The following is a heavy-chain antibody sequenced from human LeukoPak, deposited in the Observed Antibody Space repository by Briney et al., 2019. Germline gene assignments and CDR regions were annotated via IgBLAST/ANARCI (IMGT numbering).Heavy chain of an antibody. CDR1: GFTFSSNY. D-gene: IGHD3-10*01. CDR2: IYSGGST. J-gene: IGHJ6*02. CDR3: AREGTMVRGVTYYYYYGIDV. Sequence: GGSLRLSCAASGFTFSSNYMSWVRQAPGKGLEWVSVIYSGGSTYYADSVKGRFTISRDNSKNTLYLQMNSLRAEDTAVYYCAREGTMVRGVTYYYYYGIDVWGQGTTVTVSS. V-gene: IGHV3-66*01.